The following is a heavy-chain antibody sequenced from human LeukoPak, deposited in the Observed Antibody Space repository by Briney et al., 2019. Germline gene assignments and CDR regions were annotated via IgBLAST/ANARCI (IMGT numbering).Heavy chain of an antibody. CDR3: ARGPDYDYVWGSYRYDYFDY. CDR1: GYTFTSYD. J-gene: IGHJ4*02. V-gene: IGHV1-8*01. Sequence: ASVTVSCTASGYTFTSYDINWVRQATGQGLEWMGWMNPNSGNTGYAQKFQGRVTMTRNTSISTAYMELSSLRSEDTAVYYCARGPDYDYVWGSYRYDYFDYWGQGTLVTVSS. CDR2: MNPNSGNT. D-gene: IGHD3-16*02.